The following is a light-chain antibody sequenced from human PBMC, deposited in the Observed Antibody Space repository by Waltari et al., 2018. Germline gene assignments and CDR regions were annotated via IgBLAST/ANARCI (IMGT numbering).Light chain of an antibody. CDR2: VNSDGSH. CDR3: QTGGHGTWV. Sequence: QLVLTQSPSASASLGASVTLTCTLSSGHSSNVIAWLQQQPEKGPRYLMKVNSDGSHRKGDEIPVRFSGSSSGAARYLTISNLQSEDEADYYCQTGGHGTWVFGGGTKLTVL. J-gene: IGLJ3*02. CDR1: SGHSSNV. V-gene: IGLV4-69*01.